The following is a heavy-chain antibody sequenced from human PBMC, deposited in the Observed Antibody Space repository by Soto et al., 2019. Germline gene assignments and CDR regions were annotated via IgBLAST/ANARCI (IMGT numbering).Heavy chain of an antibody. CDR2: IYHSGST. Sequence: PSETLSLTCAVSGGSISSSFWWNWVRQPPGKGLEWIGEIYHSGSTNYNPSLKSRVTLSVDKSKNQFSLRLSSVTAADTAVYYRAKYNSSSPLGNWGQGTLVTVSS. V-gene: IGHV4-4*02. CDR3: AKYNSSSPLGN. D-gene: IGHD6-6*01. J-gene: IGHJ4*02. CDR1: GGSISSSFW.